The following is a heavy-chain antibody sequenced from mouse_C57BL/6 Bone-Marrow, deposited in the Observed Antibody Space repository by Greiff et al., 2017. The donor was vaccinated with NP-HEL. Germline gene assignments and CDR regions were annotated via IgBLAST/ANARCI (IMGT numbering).Heavy chain of an antibody. J-gene: IGHJ4*01. CDR3: ARAYYGNYDYAMDY. CDR1: GFTFSSYG. V-gene: IGHV5-6*01. CDR2: ISSGGSYT. D-gene: IGHD2-10*01. Sequence: EVHLVESGGDLVKPGGSLKLSCAASGFTFSSYGMSWVRQTPDKRLEWVATISSGGSYTYYPDSVKGRFTISRDNAKNTLYLQMSSLKSEDTAMYYCARAYYGNYDYAMDYWGQGTSVTVSS.